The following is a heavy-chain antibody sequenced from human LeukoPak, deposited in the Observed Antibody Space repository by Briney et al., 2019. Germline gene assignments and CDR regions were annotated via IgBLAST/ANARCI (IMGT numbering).Heavy chain of an antibody. V-gene: IGHV1-8*01. CDR1: GYTFTSYD. CDR3: ARGRGYSYGYADY. CDR2: MNPNSGNT. Sequence: ASVKVSCKASGYTFTSYDINRVRQATGQGLEWMGWMNPNSGNTGYAQKFQGRVTMTRNTSIRTAYMELSSLRSDDTAVYYCARGRGYSYGYADYWGQGTLVTVSS. D-gene: IGHD5-18*01. J-gene: IGHJ4*02.